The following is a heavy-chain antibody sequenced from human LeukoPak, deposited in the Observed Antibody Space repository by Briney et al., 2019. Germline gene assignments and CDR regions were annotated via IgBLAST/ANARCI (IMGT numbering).Heavy chain of an antibody. CDR3: ASTRGVVLSDYYYMDV. CDR2: IIPIFGTA. Sequence: SVKVSCKASGGTFSSYAISWVRQAPGQGLEWMGGIIPIFGTANYAQKFQGRVTITTDESTSTAYMELSGLRSEDTAVYYCASTRGVVLSDYYYMDVWGKGTTVTVSS. J-gene: IGHJ6*03. D-gene: IGHD2/OR15-2a*01. V-gene: IGHV1-69*05. CDR1: GGTFSSYA.